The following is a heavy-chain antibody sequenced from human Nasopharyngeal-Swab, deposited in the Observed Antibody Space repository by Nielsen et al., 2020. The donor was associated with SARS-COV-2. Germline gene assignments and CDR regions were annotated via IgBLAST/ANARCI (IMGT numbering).Heavy chain of an antibody. D-gene: IGHD5-12*01. CDR3: ARGIVATTLYSYFDY. CDR2: IYQRVST. Sequence: ETPPLTWAVAGGSISRRYWRRLHPHPPGKGLEWIGEIYQRVSTNSNPSLKSRVTISVHKSKNQFYLKLHSVTAADTAVSYCARGIVATTLYSYFDYWGQGTLVTVSS. CDR1: GGSISRRYW. J-gene: IGHJ4*02. V-gene: IGHV4-4*02.